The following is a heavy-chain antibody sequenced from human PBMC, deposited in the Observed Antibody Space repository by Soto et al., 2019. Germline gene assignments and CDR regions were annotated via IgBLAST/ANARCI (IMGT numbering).Heavy chain of an antibody. CDR3: ARDGIFGTFYYYGMDV. CDR1: GYTFTSYY. J-gene: IGHJ6*02. CDR2: INPSVGST. V-gene: IGHV1-46*01. Sequence: ASVKVYCKASGYTFTSYYIHWVRQAPGQVLEWMGIINPSVGSTTYAQKFQGRVTITADESTSTAYMELSSLRSEDTAVYYCARDGIFGTFYYYGMDVWGQGTTVTVSS. D-gene: IGHD3-3*02.